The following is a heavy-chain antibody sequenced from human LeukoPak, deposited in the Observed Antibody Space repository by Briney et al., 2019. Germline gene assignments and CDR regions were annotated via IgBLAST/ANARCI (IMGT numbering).Heavy chain of an antibody. D-gene: IGHD6-13*01. V-gene: IGHV3-23*01. CDR1: GFTFSSYA. J-gene: IGHJ6*02. Sequence: PGGSLRLSCAASGFTFSSYAMSWVRQAPGKGLEWVSAISGSGGSTYYADSVKGRFTISRDNSKNTLYLQMNSLGAEDTAVYYCAKVVGSWSNYYYYGMDVWGQGTTVTVSS. CDR2: ISGSGGST. CDR3: AKVVGSWSNYYYYGMDV.